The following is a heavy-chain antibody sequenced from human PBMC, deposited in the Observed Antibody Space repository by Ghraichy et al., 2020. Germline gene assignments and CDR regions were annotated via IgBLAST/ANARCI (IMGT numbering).Heavy chain of an antibody. J-gene: IGHJ4*02. CDR3: ARVRELVVPAANLDY. V-gene: IGHV1-2*02. CDR1: GYTFTGYY. CDR2: INPNSGGT. Sequence: ASVKVSCKASGYTFTGYYMHWVRQAPGQGLEWMGWINPNSGGTNYAQKFQGRVTMTRDTSISTAYMELSRLRSDDTAVYYCARVRELVVPAANLDYWGQGTLVTVSS. D-gene: IGHD2-2*01.